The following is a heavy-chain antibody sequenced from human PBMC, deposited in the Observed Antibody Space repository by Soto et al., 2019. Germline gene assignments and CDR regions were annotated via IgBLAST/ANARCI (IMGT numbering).Heavy chain of an antibody. J-gene: IGHJ4*02. CDR2: IRSKAYGGTT. V-gene: IGHV3-49*03. CDR1: GFTFGDYA. CDR3: SYSSGCCQPAV. D-gene: IGHD6-19*01. Sequence: GGSLRLSCTASGFTFGDYAMSWFRQAPGKGLEWVGFIRSKAYGGTTEYAASVKGRFTISRDDSKSIAYLQMNSLKTEDTAVYYCSYSSGCCQPAVWGQGTLVTVSS.